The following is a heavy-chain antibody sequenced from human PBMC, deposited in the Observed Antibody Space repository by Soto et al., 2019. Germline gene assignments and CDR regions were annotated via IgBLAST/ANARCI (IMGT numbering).Heavy chain of an antibody. CDR1: GFTFSSYS. Sequence: EVQLVESGGGLVKPGGSLRLSCAASGFTFSSYSMVWVRQAPEKGLEWVSSIGGSSGHIYYADSLKGRFTISRDNAKNSLYLQMNSLRVDDTDVYYCARTNGAYSNYFDYWGQGTLVTVSS. D-gene: IGHD2-8*01. CDR2: IGGSSGHI. CDR3: ARTNGAYSNYFDY. V-gene: IGHV3-21*01. J-gene: IGHJ4*02.